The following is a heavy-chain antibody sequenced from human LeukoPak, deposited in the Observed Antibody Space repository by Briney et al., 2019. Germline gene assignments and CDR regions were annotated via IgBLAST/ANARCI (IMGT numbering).Heavy chain of an antibody. CDR1: GGTFSSYA. J-gene: IGHJ3*02. CDR3: ASSRTITIFGVDDAFDI. CDR2: IIPIFGTA. Sequence: EASVKVSCKASGGTFSSYAISWVRQAPGQGLEWMGGIIPIFGTANYAQKFQGRVTITADESTSTAYMELSSLRSEDTAVYYCASSRTITIFGVDDAFDIWGQGTMVTVSS. V-gene: IGHV1-69*13. D-gene: IGHD3-3*01.